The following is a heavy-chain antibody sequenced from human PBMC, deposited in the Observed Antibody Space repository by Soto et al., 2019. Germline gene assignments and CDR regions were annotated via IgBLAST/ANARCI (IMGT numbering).Heavy chain of an antibody. CDR3: ATDRITGGEVIAASYCNSRIDG. V-gene: IGHV1-58*01. CDR2: IVVGSGNT. Sequence: AASVKVSCKASGFTFTSSAVQWVRQARGQRLEWIGWIVVGSGNTNYAQKFQERVTITRDMSTSTAYMELSSLRSEDTAVYYCATDRITGGEVIAASYCNSRIDGWGQGTMVTVSS. CDR1: GFTFTSSA. D-gene: IGHD6-6*01. J-gene: IGHJ6*01.